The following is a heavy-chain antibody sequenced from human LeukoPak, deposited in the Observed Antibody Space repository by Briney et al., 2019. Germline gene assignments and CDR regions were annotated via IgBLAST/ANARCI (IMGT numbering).Heavy chain of an antibody. CDR1: GGSFSGYY. V-gene: IGHV4-31*11. D-gene: IGHD3-3*01. Sequence: PSETLSLTCAVYGGSFSGYYWSWIRQHPGKGLEWIGYIYYSGSTYYNPSLKSRVTISVDTSKNQFSLKLSSVTAADTAVYYCARDLDHYFDYWGQGTLVTVSS. J-gene: IGHJ4*02. CDR3: ARDLDHYFDY. CDR2: IYYSGST.